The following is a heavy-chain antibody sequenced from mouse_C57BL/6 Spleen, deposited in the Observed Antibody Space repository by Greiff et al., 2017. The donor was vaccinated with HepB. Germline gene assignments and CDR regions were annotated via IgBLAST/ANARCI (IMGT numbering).Heavy chain of an antibody. D-gene: IGHD1-1*01. CDR2: ISSGGSYT. V-gene: IGHV5-6*02. J-gene: IGHJ3*01. Sequence: EVMLVESGGDLVKPGGSLKLSCAASGFTFSSYGMSWVRQTPDKRLEWVATISSGGSYTYYPDSVKGRFTISRDNAKNTLYLQMSRLKSEDTAMYYCASPYGSSYDVAYWGQGTLVTVSA. CDR1: GFTFSSYG. CDR3: ASPYGSSYDVAY.